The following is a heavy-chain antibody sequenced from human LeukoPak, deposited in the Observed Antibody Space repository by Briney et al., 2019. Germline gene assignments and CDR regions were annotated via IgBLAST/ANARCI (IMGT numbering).Heavy chain of an antibody. J-gene: IGHJ4*02. CDR1: GGSISSRSYH. Sequence: SETLSLTCSVSGGSISSRSYHWTWIRQSPGERLEWIGHIYYSGSTNYNPSLKSRVTISVDTSKNQFSLKLSSVTAADTAVYYCASRSSIWSGYQDTLYYFDSWGQGTLVTVSS. D-gene: IGHD3-3*01. V-gene: IGHV4-61*01. CDR3: ASRSSIWSGYQDTLYYFDS. CDR2: IYYSGST.